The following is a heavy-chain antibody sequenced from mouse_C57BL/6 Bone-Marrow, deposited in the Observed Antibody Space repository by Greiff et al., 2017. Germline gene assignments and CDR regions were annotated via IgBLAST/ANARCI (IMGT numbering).Heavy chain of an antibody. CDR1: GFTFSSYT. CDR3: ARRYGDFDY. CDR2: ISGGGGNT. D-gene: IGHD1-1*01. J-gene: IGHJ2*01. Sequence: EVKLMVSGGGLVKPGGSLKLSCAASGFTFSSYTMSWVRQTPEKRLEWVATISGGGGNTYYPDSVKGRFTISRDNAKNTLYLQMSSLRSEDTALYYCARRYGDFDYWGQGTTLTVSS. V-gene: IGHV5-9*01.